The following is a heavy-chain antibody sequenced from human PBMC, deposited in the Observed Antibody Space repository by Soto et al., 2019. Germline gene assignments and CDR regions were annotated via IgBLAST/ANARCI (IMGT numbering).Heavy chain of an antibody. CDR3: ARGAVAGWDY. D-gene: IGHD6-19*01. J-gene: IGHJ4*02. Sequence: QVQLVQSGVEVKKPGASVKVSCKASGYIFASYAITWVRQTPGQGLEWMGWISGYNGNTKYAQQLQGRVTMTTDTSASTAYMELRSLTSDDTAVYYCARGAVAGWDYWGQGTLVTVSS. CDR2: ISGYNGNT. CDR1: GYIFASYA. V-gene: IGHV1-18*01.